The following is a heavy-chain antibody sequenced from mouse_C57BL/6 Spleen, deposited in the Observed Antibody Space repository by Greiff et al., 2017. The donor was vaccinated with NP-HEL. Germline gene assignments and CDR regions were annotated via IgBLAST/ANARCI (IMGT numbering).Heavy chain of an antibody. CDR3: AGYGQLRLRVYYAMDY. D-gene: IGHD3-2*02. Sequence: LVESGPELVKPGASVKISCKASGYAFTGSWMNWVKQRPGKGLEWIGRIYPGDGDTNYNGKFKGKATLTADKSSSTAYMRLSGLTSEDSAVYVCAGYGQLRLRVYYAMDYWGQGTSVTVSS. J-gene: IGHJ4*01. V-gene: IGHV1-82*01. CDR2: IYPGDGDT. CDR1: GYAFTGSW.